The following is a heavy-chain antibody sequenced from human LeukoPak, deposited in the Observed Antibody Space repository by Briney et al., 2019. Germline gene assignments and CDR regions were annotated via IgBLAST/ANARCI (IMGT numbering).Heavy chain of an antibody. Sequence: GEALKISCKASGYTFTNFWIGWVRQMPGKGLEWMGIIYPTDSDTRYSPSFQGQVTISADNSISTVYLQWTSLKASDTALYYCARQDSGSYFQYSDHWGQGTLVIVSS. D-gene: IGHD1-26*01. CDR2: IYPTDSDT. V-gene: IGHV5-51*01. CDR3: ARQDSGSYFQYSDH. CDR1: GYTFTNFW. J-gene: IGHJ4*02.